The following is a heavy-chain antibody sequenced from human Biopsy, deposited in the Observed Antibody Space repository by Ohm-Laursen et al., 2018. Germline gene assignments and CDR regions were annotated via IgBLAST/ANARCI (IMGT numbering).Heavy chain of an antibody. CDR2: IREHGNEE. Sequence: SLRLSCAASGITFNSDRMSWVRQAPGKGLEWVAIIREHGNEEFYVDSVKGRFTISGDNARNSVYLQMNSLRAEDTAIYYCARGNGPSAWGQGTLVTVS. CDR3: ARGNGPSA. J-gene: IGHJ5*02. CDR1: GITFNSDR. D-gene: IGHD4-11*01. V-gene: IGHV3-7*04.